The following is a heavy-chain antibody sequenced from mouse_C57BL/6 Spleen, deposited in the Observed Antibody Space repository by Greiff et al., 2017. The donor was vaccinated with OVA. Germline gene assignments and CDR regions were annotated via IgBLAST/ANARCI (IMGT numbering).Heavy chain of an antibody. CDR2: IYPGDGDT. CDR1: GYAFSSSW. CDR3: AREGPHSLDY. Sequence: QVQLQQSGPELVKPGASVKISCKASGYAFSSSWMNWVKQRPGKGLEWIGRIYPGDGDTNYNGKFKGKATLTADKSSSTAYMQLSSLTSEDSAVYFCAREGPHSLDYGGQGPTLTFSS. V-gene: IGHV1-82*01. J-gene: IGHJ2*01.